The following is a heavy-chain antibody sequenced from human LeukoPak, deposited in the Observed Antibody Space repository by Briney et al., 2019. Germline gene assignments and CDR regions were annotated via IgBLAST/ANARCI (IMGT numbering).Heavy chain of an antibody. V-gene: IGHV3-30*03. CDR2: ISYDGSNK. Sequence: GGSLRLSCSASGFTFSTYGMHWVRQAPGKGLQWVALISYDGSNKYYADSVKGRFTISRDNSKHTLYLQMNSLRAEDTAVYYCARPRGAAAGTFGFDPWGQGTLVTVSS. J-gene: IGHJ5*02. CDR3: ARPRGAAAGTFGFDP. D-gene: IGHD6-13*01. CDR1: GFTFSTYG.